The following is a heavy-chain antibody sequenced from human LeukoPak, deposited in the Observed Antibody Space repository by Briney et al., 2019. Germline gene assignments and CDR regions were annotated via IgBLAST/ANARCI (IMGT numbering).Heavy chain of an antibody. V-gene: IGHV4-39*01. J-gene: IGHJ4*02. CDR2: IHRSGNT. CDR3: ARRSPHDLYRYHFDY. Sequence: PSETLSLTCTVSGGSISSSNYYWGWIRQPPGKGLEWIGSIHRSGNTYYNPSLKSRVTISVDTSKNQFSLKLSSVTAADTAVYYCARRSPHDLYRYHFDYWGQGTLFTVSS. D-gene: IGHD3-16*01. CDR1: GGSISSSNYY.